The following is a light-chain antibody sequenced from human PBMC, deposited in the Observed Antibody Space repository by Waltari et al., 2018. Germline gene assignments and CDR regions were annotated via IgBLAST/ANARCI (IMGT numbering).Light chain of an antibody. J-gene: IGKJ2*01. CDR1: QGISNS. CDR3: QQYYSTPRT. Sequence: DIQMTKSPSSLSASVGDRVTITCRASQGISNSLAWYQQKPGKAPRLLLYAASRLESGVPSRFSGSGSGTDYTLTISSLQPEDFATYYCQQYYSTPRTFGQGTKLEIK. CDR2: AAS. V-gene: IGKV1-NL1*01.